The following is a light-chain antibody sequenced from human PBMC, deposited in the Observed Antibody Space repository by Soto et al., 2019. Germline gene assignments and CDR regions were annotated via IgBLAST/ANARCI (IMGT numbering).Light chain of an antibody. J-gene: IGLJ1*01. CDR3: SSYISSSTYV. CDR1: SSDIGRYNY. V-gene: IGLV2-14*01. CDR2: DVS. Sequence: QSVLTQPASVSGSPGQSITISCTGTSSDIGRYNYVSWYQQYPGKAPKFMIYDVSNRPSGVSNRFSGSKSGNTASLTISGLHAEDEADYYCSSYISSSTYVFGTGTKLTVL.